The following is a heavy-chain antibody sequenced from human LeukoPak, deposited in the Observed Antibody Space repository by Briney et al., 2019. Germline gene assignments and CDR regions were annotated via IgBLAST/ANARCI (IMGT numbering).Heavy chain of an antibody. J-gene: IGHJ4*02. Sequence: GGSLRLSCAASGFTFSIYAMSWVRQAPGKGLEWVSAISGSGGSTYYADSVKGRFTISRDNSKNTLYLQMNSLRAEDTAVYYCAKDVDQRGWELLGYFDYWGQGTLVTVSS. CDR3: AKDVDQRGWELLGYFDY. CDR1: GFTFSIYA. V-gene: IGHV3-23*01. D-gene: IGHD1-26*01. CDR2: ISGSGGST.